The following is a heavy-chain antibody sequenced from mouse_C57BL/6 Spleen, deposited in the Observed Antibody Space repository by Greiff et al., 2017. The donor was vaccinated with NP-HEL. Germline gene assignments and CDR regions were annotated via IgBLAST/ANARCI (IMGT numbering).Heavy chain of an antibody. V-gene: IGHV1-15*01. CDR2: IDPETGGT. CDR1: GYTFTDYE. J-gene: IGHJ2*01. D-gene: IGHD1-1*01. Sequence: VQLQQSGAELVRPGASVTLSCKASGYTFTDYEMHWVKQTPVHGLEWIGAIDPETGGTAYNQKFKGKAILTADKSSSTAYMELRSLTSEDSAVYYCTRVLRSYYFDYWGQGTTLTVSS. CDR3: TRVLRSYYFDY.